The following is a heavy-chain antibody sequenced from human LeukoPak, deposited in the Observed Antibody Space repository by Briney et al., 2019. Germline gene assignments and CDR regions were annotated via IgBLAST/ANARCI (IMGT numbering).Heavy chain of an antibody. CDR2: IYYSGST. J-gene: IGHJ4*02. CDR3: VRGRDGYSD. Sequence: SETLSLTCTVSGGSISSSSYYWGWIRQPPGKGLEWIGSIYYSGSTYYNPSLKSRVTISVDTSRNQFSLKLSSVTAADTAVYYCVRGRDGYSDWGPGTLVTVSS. D-gene: IGHD5-24*01. CDR1: GGSISSSSYY. V-gene: IGHV4-39*07.